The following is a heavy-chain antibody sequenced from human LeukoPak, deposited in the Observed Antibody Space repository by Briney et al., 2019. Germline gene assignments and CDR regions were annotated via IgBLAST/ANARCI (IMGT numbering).Heavy chain of an antibody. Sequence: PSETLSLTCAVYGGSFSGYYWTWIRQPPGKGLEWIGEINHSGSTNYDPSLKSRVTLSVDTSKNQVSLKLSSVTAADTAVYYCARSPRKFYYYSSGHYYNWYFDLWGRGTPVTISS. CDR2: INHSGST. J-gene: IGHJ2*01. CDR3: ARSPRKFYYYSSGHYYNWYFDL. CDR1: GGSFSGYY. V-gene: IGHV4-34*01. D-gene: IGHD3-22*01.